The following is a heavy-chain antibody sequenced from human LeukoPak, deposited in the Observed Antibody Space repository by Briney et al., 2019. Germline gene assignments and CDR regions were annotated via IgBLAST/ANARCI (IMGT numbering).Heavy chain of an antibody. D-gene: IGHD6-13*01. CDR3: AKPRPSYSSSWYDH. CDR2: ISGSGGST. V-gene: IGHV3-23*01. Sequence: GGSLRLSCAASGFSFSSYAMSWVRQAPGKGLEWVSAISGSGGSTYYADSVKGRFTISRDNSKNTLYLQMNSLRAEDTAVYYCAKPRPSYSSSWYDHWGQGTLVTVSS. J-gene: IGHJ5*02. CDR1: GFSFSSYA.